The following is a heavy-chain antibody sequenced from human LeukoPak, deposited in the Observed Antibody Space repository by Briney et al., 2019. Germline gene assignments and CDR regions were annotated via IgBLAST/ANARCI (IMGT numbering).Heavy chain of an antibody. V-gene: IGHV4-34*01. CDR2: INHSGST. J-gene: IGHJ4*02. CDR1: GGSFSGYY. Sequence: PETLSLTCAVYGGSFSGYYWSWIRQPPGKGLEWIGEINHSGSTNYNPSLKSRVTISVDTSKNQFSLKLSSVTAADTAVYYCARDGITISSDYWGQGTLVTVSS. D-gene: IGHD3-3*01. CDR3: ARDGITISSDY.